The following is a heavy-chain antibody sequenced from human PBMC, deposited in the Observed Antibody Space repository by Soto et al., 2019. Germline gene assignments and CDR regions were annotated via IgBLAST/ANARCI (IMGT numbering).Heavy chain of an antibody. J-gene: IGHJ6*02. V-gene: IGHV4-59*01. Sequence: QVQLQESGPGLVKPSETLSLTCTVSGGSISSYYWSWIRQPPGKGLEWIGYIYYSGSTNYNPSLMSRVTISVDTSKTQFSLKLSSVTAADTAVYYCAREEYSYYYGMDVWGQGTTVTVSS. CDR2: IYYSGST. CDR1: GGSISSYY. CDR3: AREEYSYYYGMDV.